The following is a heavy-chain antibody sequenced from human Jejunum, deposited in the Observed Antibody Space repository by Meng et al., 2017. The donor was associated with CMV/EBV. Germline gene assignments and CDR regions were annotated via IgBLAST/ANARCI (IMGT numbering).Heavy chain of an antibody. V-gene: IGHV3-23*01. J-gene: IGHJ4*02. Sequence: SGFTFSYYGMHWVRQAPGKELEWVSEISGGGDTTNYADSVKGRFTISRDNSKNTLCLQMRSLRAEDTAVYYCARVSNWSYRGIDYWGQGTLVTVSS. CDR3: ARVSNWSYRGIDY. D-gene: IGHD1-7*01. CDR2: ISGGGDTT. CDR1: GFTFSYYG.